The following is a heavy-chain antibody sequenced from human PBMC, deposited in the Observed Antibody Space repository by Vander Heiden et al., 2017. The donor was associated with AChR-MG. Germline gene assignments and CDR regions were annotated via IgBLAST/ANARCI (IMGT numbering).Heavy chain of an antibody. CDR3: VGGSGWLFDY. Sequence: EVQLVESGGGLVQPGGSLRLSCAASGFTFSNYWMNWVRQAPGKGLEWVANIKKDGSEINSVDSVKGRFTISRDNAKNSVYLQMNSLRADDTAIYYCVGGSGWLFDYWGQGTLVTVSS. D-gene: IGHD6-19*01. V-gene: IGHV3-7*01. CDR2: IKKDGSEI. CDR1: GFTFSNYW. J-gene: IGHJ4*02.